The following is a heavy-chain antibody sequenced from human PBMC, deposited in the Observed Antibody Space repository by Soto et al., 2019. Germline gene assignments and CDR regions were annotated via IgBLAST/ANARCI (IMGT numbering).Heavy chain of an antibody. CDR1: GGSISSYY. CDR3: ARDHRAETYYDFWSGYLGNWFDP. CDR2: IYYSGST. V-gene: IGHV4-59*01. D-gene: IGHD3-3*01. Sequence: PSETLSLTCTVSGGSISSYYWSWIRQPPGKGLEWIGYIYYSGSTNYNPSLKSRVTISVDTSKNQFSLKLSSVTAADTAVYYCARDHRAETYYDFWSGYLGNWFDPWGQGTLVTVSS. J-gene: IGHJ5*02.